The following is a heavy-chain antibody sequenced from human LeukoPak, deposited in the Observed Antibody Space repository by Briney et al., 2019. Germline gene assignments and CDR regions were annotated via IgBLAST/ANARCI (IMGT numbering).Heavy chain of an antibody. J-gene: IGHJ4*02. Sequence: GGPLRLSCAASGFTFSSYAMSWVRQAPARGLEWVASLRGNGETFYADSVKGRCTLSRDVSRNTVYLQLNNLSVEDTAVYYCAKASWVSSDDAVWWGQGTLVTVSS. CDR1: GFTFSSYA. D-gene: IGHD3-3*01. CDR2: LRGNGET. V-gene: IGHV3-23*01. CDR3: AKASWVSSDDAVW.